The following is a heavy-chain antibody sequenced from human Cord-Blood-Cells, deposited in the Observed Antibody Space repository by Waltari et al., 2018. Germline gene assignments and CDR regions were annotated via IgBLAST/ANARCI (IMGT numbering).Heavy chain of an antibody. Sequence: QVQLQQWGAGLLKPSETLSLTCAVYGGSFSGYYWSWIRQPPGKGLEWIGEINHSGSTNYNPSLKSRVTISVDTSKNQFSLKRSSVTAADTAVYYCARHSGSYNYFDYWGQGTLVTVSS. V-gene: IGHV4-34*01. CDR2: INHSGST. CDR1: GGSFSGYY. CDR3: ARHSGSYNYFDY. D-gene: IGHD1-26*01. J-gene: IGHJ4*02.